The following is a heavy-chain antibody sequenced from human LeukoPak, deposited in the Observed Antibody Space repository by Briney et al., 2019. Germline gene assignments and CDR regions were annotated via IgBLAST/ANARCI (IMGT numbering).Heavy chain of an antibody. V-gene: IGHV4-59*08. CDR1: GGSISSYY. CDR3: ARLYSSGWRSNYYFDY. J-gene: IGHJ4*02. Sequence: TSETLSLTCSVSGGSISSYYWAWIRQPPGNGLEWIGFIYYTGIISHNPSLESRVTMSVDTYDNQFSLRLNSVSAADTAVYHCARLYSSGWRSNYYFDYWGQGTLVTVPS. D-gene: IGHD6-19*01. CDR2: IYYTGII.